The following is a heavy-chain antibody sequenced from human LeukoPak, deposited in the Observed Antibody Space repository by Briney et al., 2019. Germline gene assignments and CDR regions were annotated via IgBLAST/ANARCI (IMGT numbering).Heavy chain of an antibody. D-gene: IGHD4-17*01. J-gene: IGHJ4*02. Sequence: GRSLRLSCAASGFSFSNYDMHWVRQAPGKGLEWVAVIWYDGSNKYYADSVKGRFTISRDNSKNTLYLQMNSLRVGDTAVYYCARGDPTVTTKQNFDYWGQGTLVTVSS. CDR2: IWYDGSNK. V-gene: IGHV3-33*01. CDR3: ARGDPTVTTKQNFDY. CDR1: GFSFSNYD.